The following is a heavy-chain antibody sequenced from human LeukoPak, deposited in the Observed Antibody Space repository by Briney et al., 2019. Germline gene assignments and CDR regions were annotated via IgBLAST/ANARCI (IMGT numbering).Heavy chain of an antibody. CDR1: GYSFTSYW. CDR2: IYPGDSDT. J-gene: IGHJ3*02. CDR3: ARRAVVGATDAFDI. V-gene: IGHV5-51*01. Sequence: HGASLKISCKGSGYSFTSYWIGWVRQMPGKGLEWMGIIYPGDSDTRYSPSFQGQVTISADKSISTAYLQWSSLTASDTAMYYCARRAVVGATDAFDIWGQGTMVTVSS. D-gene: IGHD1-26*01.